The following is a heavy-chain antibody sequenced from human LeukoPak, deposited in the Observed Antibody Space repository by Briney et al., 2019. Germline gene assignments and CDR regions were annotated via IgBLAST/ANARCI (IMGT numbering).Heavy chain of an antibody. V-gene: IGHV4-4*02. D-gene: IGHD2/OR15-2a*01. CDR1: GASIISSNW. CDR2: IYQSGTT. J-gene: IGHJ4*02. CDR3: AREELGGARGIDY. Sequence: SGTLSLTCAVSGASIISSNWWTWVRQSPEKGLEWIGEIYQSGTTNYNPSLKSRVTISVDKSENQFSLKLNSVTAADTAVYYCAREELGGARGIDYWGQGTLVTVSS.